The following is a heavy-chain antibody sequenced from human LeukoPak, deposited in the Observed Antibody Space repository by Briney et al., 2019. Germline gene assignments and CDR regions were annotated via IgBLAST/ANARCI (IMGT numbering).Heavy chain of an antibody. CDR3: SRDEYGGNSNYFDY. CDR2: IKNKAFGGTT. D-gene: IGHD4-23*01. CDR1: GFTFGDYA. V-gene: IGHV3-49*03. J-gene: IGHJ4*02. Sequence: GGSLRLSCTASGFTFGDYAISWFRQAPGKGLEWVGFIKNKAFGGTTEYAASMRGRFTISRDDSKSITYLQMNSLKTEDTAVYYCSRDEYGGNSNYFDYWGQGTLVTVSS.